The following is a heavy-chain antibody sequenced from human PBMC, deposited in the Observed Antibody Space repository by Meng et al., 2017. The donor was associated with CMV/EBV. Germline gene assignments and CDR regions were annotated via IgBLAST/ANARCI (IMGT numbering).Heavy chain of an antibody. CDR3: AAGAGGVFSGYFDY. J-gene: IGHJ4*02. Sequence: SVKVSCKASGGTFSSYTISWVRQAPGQGLEWMGRIIPILGIANYAQKFQGRVTITADKSTSTAYMELSSLRSGDTAVYYCAAGAGGVFSGYFDYWGQGTLVTVSS. D-gene: IGHD2-8*02. CDR2: IIPILGIA. V-gene: IGHV1-69*02. CDR1: GGTFSSYT.